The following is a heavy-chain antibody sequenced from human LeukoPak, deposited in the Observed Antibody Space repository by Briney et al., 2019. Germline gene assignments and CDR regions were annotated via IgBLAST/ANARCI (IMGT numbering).Heavy chain of an antibody. J-gene: IGHJ1*01. Sequence: GGSLRLSCAASGFTFEDYAMHWVRQAPGKGLEWVSGISWNSGSMGYADSVKGRFTISRVIAKNSLYLQMNSLRAEDTAVYYCATYSSLNRREFQYWGQGTLLTVSS. CDR2: ISWNSGSM. CDR3: ATYSSLNRREFQY. V-gene: IGHV3-9*01. CDR1: GFTFEDYA. D-gene: IGHD3-22*01.